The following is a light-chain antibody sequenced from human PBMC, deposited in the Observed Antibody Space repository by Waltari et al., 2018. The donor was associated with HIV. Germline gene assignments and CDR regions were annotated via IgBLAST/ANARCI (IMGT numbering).Light chain of an antibody. CDR3: CSYAGSSTWV. V-gene: IGLV2-23*02. CDR2: DVS. CDR1: SSPVGGYTF. J-gene: IGLJ3*02. Sequence: QSALTQPASVSGSPGQSITISCTCTSSPVGGYTFVSWYQQHPGNAPKLMIYDVSKRPSGVSNRFSGSKSGNTASLTIAGLQAEDEADYYCCSYAGSSTWVFGGGTKLTVL.